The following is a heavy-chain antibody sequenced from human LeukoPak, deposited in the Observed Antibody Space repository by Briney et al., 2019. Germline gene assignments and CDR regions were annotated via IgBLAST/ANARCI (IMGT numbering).Heavy chain of an antibody. CDR3: ARAVGYCSSTSCHNAYYFDY. D-gene: IGHD2-2*01. V-gene: IGHV3-53*01. CDR2: IYSGGST. CDR1: GFTVSSNY. J-gene: IGHJ4*02. Sequence: PGGSLRLSCAASGFTVSSNYMSWVRQAPGKGLGWVSVIYSGGSTYYADSVKGRFTISRDNSKNTLYLQMNSLRAEDTAVYYCARAVGYCSSTSCHNAYYFDYWGQGTLVTVSS.